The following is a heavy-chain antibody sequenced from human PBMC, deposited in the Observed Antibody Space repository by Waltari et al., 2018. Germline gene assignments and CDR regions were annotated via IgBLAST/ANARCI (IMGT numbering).Heavy chain of an antibody. J-gene: IGHJ3*02. V-gene: IGHV4-34*01. CDR2: INHSGST. D-gene: IGHD6-13*01. Sequence: QVQLQQWGAGLLKPSETLSLTCAVYGGSFSGYYWSWIHQPPGKGLEWIGEINHSGSTTYNPSLKSRVTISVDTSKNQFSLKLSSVTAADTAVYYCARHPLGYSSSLLYAFDIWGQGTMVTVSS. CDR1: GGSFSGYY. CDR3: ARHPLGYSSSLLYAFDI.